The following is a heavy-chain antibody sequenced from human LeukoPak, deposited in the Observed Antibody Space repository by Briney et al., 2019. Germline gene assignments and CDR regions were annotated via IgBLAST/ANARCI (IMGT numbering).Heavy chain of an antibody. CDR3: ARDMVYSSSSGFDY. J-gene: IGHJ4*02. Sequence: GGSLRLSCAASGFTFSSYSMNWVRQAPGKGLEWVAVISYDGSNKYYADSVKGRSTISRDNSKNTLYLQMNSLRAEDTAVYYCARDMVYSSSSGFDYWGQGTLVTVSS. V-gene: IGHV3-30*03. CDR1: GFTFSSYS. D-gene: IGHD6-6*01. CDR2: ISYDGSNK.